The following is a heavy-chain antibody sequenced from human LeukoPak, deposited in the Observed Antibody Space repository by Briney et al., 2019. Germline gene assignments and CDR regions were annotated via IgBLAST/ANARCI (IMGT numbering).Heavy chain of an antibody. J-gene: IGHJ4*02. CDR2: VSGSGGST. CDR1: GFTFSSYA. Sequence: GGSLRLSCAASGFTFSSYAMSWVRQAPGTGLEWVSAVSGSGGSTYYADSVEGRFTISRDNSKNTLYLQMNSLRVEDTAVYYCANRPVWVHYAADYWGQGTLVTVSS. CDR3: ANRPVWVHYAADY. V-gene: IGHV3-23*01. D-gene: IGHD3-16*01.